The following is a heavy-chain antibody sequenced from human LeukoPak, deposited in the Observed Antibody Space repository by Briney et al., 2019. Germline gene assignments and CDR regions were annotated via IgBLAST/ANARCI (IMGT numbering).Heavy chain of an antibody. CDR3: ARVRGRGYGYSMYYYYGMDV. D-gene: IGHD5-18*01. CDR2: INHSGST. J-gene: IGHJ6*02. CDR1: GGSFSGYY. V-gene: IGHV4-34*01. Sequence: PSETLSLTCAVYGGSFSGYYWSWIRQPPGKGLEWIGEINHSGSTNYNPSLKSRVTISVDTSKNQFSLKLSSVTAADTAVYYCARVRGRGYGYSMYYYYGMDVWGQGTTVTVSS.